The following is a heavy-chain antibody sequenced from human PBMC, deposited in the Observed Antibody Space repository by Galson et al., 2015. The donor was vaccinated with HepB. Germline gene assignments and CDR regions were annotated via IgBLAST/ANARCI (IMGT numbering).Heavy chain of an antibody. D-gene: IGHD4-17*01. CDR1: GGSLSGFY. Sequence: SETLSLTCAVYGGSLSGFYWSWIRRPPGKGLEWIGDINHSGTTYYNPSLKSRVTISVDTSKNQFSLKLRSVTAADTAAYYCARRRTVNIPLYGYYYLDVWGKGTTVIVSS. CDR3: ARRRTVNIPLYGYYYLDV. CDR2: INHSGTT. J-gene: IGHJ6*03. V-gene: IGHV4-34*01.